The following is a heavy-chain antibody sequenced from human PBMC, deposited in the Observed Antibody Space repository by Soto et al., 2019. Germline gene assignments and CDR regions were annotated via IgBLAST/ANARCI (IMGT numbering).Heavy chain of an antibody. CDR2: IYYSGTT. CDR1: GGSISSGGYY. V-gene: IGHV4-31*03. CDR3: ARCSLVVVPAPGFDP. Sequence: SETLSLTCTVAGGSISSGGYYWSWIRQHPGKGLEWIGYIYYSGTTYYNPSLKSRVTISVDTSKNQFSLKLSSVSAADTALYYCARCSLVVVPAPGFDPWGRGTLVTVSS. D-gene: IGHD2-2*01. J-gene: IGHJ5*02.